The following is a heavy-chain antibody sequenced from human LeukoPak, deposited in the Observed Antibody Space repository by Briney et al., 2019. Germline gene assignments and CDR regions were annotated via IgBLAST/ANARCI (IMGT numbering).Heavy chain of an antibody. J-gene: IGHJ6*02. CDR1: GGSISTYY. D-gene: IGHD3-10*01. CDR2: NYYAGGT. V-gene: IGHV4-39*01. CDR3: ARGFGESEYYYYGMDV. Sequence: SETLSLTCTVSGGSISTYYWGWIRQPPGRGLDWIGTNYYAGGTYYNPSLKSRVTISVDTSKNQFSLRLSSVTAADTAVYYCARGFGESEYYYYGMDVWGQGTTVTVSS.